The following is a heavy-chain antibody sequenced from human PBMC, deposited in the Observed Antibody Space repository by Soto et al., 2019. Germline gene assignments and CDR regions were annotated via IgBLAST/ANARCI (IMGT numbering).Heavy chain of an antibody. V-gene: IGHV4-38-2*01. J-gene: IGHJ4*02. D-gene: IGHD6-13*01. CDR1: GYSISSGYY. Sequence: ETLSLTCAVSGYSISSGYYWGWIRQPPGKGLEWLGTTYYGASSYYNPSLRSRITILLDASTNQLSLKLSSVTAADTAVYFCVRVAGSASWYETDSWGQGILVTVSS. CDR3: VRVAGSASWYETDS. CDR2: TYYGASS.